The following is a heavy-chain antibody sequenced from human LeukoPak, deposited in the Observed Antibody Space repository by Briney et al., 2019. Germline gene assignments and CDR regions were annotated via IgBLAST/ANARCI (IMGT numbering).Heavy chain of an antibody. J-gene: IGHJ4*02. V-gene: IGHV4-31*03. CDR1: GGSISSGGYY. D-gene: IGHD6-6*01. CDR3: ARESFHGSSSLTFDY. Sequence: SETLSLTCTVSGGSISSGGYYWSWIRQHPGKGLEWIGYIYYSGSTYYNPSLKSRVTISVDTSKNQFSLKLSSVTAADTAVYYCARESFHGSSSLTFDYWGQGTLVTVSS. CDR2: IYYSGST.